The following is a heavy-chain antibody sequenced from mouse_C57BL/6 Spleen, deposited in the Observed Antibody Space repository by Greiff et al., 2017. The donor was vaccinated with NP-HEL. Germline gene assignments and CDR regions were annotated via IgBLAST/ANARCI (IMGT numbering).Heavy chain of an antibody. V-gene: IGHV5-4*01. CDR3: ASYGNYPSFDV. CDR1: GFTFSSYA. J-gene: IGHJ1*03. CDR2: ISDGGSYT. D-gene: IGHD2-1*01. Sequence: EVQRVESGGGLVKPGGSLKLSCAASGFTFSSYAMSWVRQTPEKRLEWVATISDGGSYTYYPDNVKGRFTISRDNAKNNLYLQMSHLKSEDTAMYYCASYGNYPSFDVWGTGTTVTVSS.